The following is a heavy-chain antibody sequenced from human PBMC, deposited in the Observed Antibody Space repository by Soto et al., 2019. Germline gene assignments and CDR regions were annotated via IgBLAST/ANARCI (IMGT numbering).Heavy chain of an antibody. V-gene: IGHV1-46*01. CDR1: GYTFINYF. CDR2: VHPSRGTA. D-gene: IGHD1-7*01. Sequence: QAQLMQSGAELKKPGASVKVSCTASGYTFINYFIHWVRQAPGQGLEWIGIVHPSRGTADYAQKFQGRVTLTTDMSTRTVYMDLSSLRSEHTAVYYCARPLIGNTVDLWGQGTPVIVSS. CDR3: ARPLIGNTVDL. J-gene: IGHJ3*01.